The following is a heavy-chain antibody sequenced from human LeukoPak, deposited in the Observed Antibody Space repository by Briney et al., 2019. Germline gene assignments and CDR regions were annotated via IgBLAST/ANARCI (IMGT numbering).Heavy chain of an antibody. CDR2: IYSGGST. J-gene: IGHJ2*01. Sequence: PGGSLRLSCAASGFTVSSNYMSWVRQAPGKGLEWVSVIYSGGSTYYADSVKGRFTISRDNSKNTLYLQMNSLRAEDTAVYYCARDLYYYDSSGYFYWYFDLWGRGTLVTVSS. V-gene: IGHV3-53*01. CDR1: GFTVSSNY. CDR3: ARDLYYYDSSGYFYWYFDL. D-gene: IGHD3-22*01.